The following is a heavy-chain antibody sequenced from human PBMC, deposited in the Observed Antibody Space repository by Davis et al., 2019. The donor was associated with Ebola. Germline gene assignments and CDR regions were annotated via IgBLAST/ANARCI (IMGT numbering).Heavy chain of an antibody. CDR2: TYYRSKWCN. D-gene: IGHD4-17*01. CDR1: VARVSSNSVA. Sequence: SQTLSLTCAISVARVSSNSVAWDWIRQSSSRGLEWLGRTYYRSKWCNDYAVSVKSRITINPDTSKNQFSLQLNSVTPEDTAVYYCARDYGGPFDYWGQGTLVTVSS. CDR3: ARDYGGPFDY. J-gene: IGHJ4*02. V-gene: IGHV6-1*01.